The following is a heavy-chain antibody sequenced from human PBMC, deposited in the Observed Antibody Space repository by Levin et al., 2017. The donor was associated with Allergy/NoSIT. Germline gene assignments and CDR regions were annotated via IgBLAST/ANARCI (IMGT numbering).Heavy chain of an antibody. CDR2: IYFGGTA. D-gene: IGHD2-15*01. CDR1: GDSVSNGYW. Sequence: SQTLSLPCAVSGDSVSNGYWWAWVRQPPGKGLEWIGEIYFGGTANYNPSLNSRVTMSIDESKNHLNLNLTSVTAADTAVYYCARDRAAYDHWGQGILVTVSS. CDR3: ARDRAAYDH. V-gene: IGHV4-4*02. J-gene: IGHJ4*02.